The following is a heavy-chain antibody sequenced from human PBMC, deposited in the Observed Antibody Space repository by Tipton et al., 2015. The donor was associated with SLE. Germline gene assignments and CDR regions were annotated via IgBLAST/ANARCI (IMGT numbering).Heavy chain of an antibody. CDR3: ARAGAGYYYCYYMDV. J-gene: IGHJ6*03. V-gene: IGHV4-59*01. Sequence: TLSLTCTVSGGSISSYYWSWIRQPPGKGLEWIGYIYYSGSTNYNPSLKSRVTISVDTSKNQFSLKLSSVTAADTAVYYCARAGAGYYYCYYMDVWGKGATVTVSS. CDR2: IYYSGST. CDR1: GGSISSYY.